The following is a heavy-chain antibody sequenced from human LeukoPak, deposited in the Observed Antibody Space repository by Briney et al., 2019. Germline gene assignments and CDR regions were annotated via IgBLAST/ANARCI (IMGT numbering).Heavy chain of an antibody. CDR3: ARGLIQEVFFEY. V-gene: IGHV1-18*01. J-gene: IGHJ4*02. CDR1: VYTFTIYG. Sequence: ASVKVSSKASVYTFTIYGISCVRQAPGQGLEWMGWICAYKGNTNYTQNPRGRDTMTPDTSTSTAYMELRSLRSDDTVVYYCARGLIQEVFFEYWGQGTLVTVSS. CDR2: ICAYKGNT. D-gene: IGHD2-21*01.